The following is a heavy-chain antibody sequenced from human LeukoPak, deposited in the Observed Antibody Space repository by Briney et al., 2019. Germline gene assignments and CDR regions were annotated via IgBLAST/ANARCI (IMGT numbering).Heavy chain of an antibody. CDR1: GYTFSSYS. D-gene: IGHD3-10*01. CDR2: ISSSSSYI. Sequence: ASVKVSCKASGYTFSSYSMNWVRQAPGKGLEWVSSISSSSSYIYYADSVKGRFTISRDNAKNSLYLQMNSLRAEDTAVYYCARAGYYYGSGSYYYGMDVWGKGTTVTVSS. CDR3: ARAGYYYGSGSYYYGMDV. J-gene: IGHJ6*04. V-gene: IGHV3-21*01.